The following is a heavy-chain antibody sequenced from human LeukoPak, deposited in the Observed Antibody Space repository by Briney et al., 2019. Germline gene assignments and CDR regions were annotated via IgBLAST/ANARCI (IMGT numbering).Heavy chain of an antibody. D-gene: IGHD6-19*01. J-gene: IGHJ6*03. Sequence: PSETLSLTCTVSGGSISSYYWSWIRQPAGKGLEWIGRIYTSGSTNYNPSLKSRVTMSVDTSKNQFSLKLSSVTAADTAVYYCARDHFSSGYYYYYYMDVWGKGTTVTISS. CDR2: IYTSGST. CDR1: GGSISSYY. CDR3: ARDHFSSGYYYYYYMDV. V-gene: IGHV4-4*07.